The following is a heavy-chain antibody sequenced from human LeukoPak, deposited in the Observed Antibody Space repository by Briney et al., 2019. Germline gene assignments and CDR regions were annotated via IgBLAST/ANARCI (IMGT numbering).Heavy chain of an antibody. J-gene: IGHJ4*02. CDR3: ARGFWNRGTWGPYYFDY. V-gene: IGHV1-3*01. D-gene: IGHD3-3*01. Sequence: ASVKGSCKASGYIFTNHAMQWVRQAPGQRLEWMGWINAGNGDTKYSQNFQGRFTITRDTSAGTVYMDLSSLRYEDTAVYYCARGFWNRGTWGPYYFDYWGQGTLVTVSS. CDR1: GYIFTNHA. CDR2: INAGNGDT.